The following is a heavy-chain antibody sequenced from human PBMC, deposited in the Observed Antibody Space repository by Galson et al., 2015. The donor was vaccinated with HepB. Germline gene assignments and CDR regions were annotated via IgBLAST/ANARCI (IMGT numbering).Heavy chain of an antibody. CDR1: GYTFNKNA. V-gene: IGHV7-4-1*02. CDR2: INTNTGSP. D-gene: IGHD1-26*01. Sequence: SVKVSCKASGYTFNKNAMNWVRQAPGQGLGWMGWINTNTGSPTYAQGFTGRFVFSLDTSVTTAYLQISSLEAADTAMYYCARNDVGGTYFDYWGQGTLVTVSS. J-gene: IGHJ4*02. CDR3: ARNDVGGTYFDY.